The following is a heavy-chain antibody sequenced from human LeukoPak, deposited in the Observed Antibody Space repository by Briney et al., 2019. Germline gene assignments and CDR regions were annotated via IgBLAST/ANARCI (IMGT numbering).Heavy chain of an antibody. CDR2: ISWNSGSI. V-gene: IGHV3-9*01. D-gene: IGHD4-11*01. CDR3: AKDTGAMTTGAALDY. Sequence: GISWNSGSIGYADSVKGRFTISRDNAKNSLYLQMNSLRAEDTALYYCAKDTGAMTTGAALDYWGQGTLVTVSS. J-gene: IGHJ4*02.